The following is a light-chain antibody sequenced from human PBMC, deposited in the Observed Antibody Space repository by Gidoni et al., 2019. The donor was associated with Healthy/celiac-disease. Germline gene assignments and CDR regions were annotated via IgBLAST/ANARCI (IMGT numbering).Light chain of an antibody. V-gene: IGKV2-28*01. Sequence: DIVMTQSPLSLPVTPGEPSSISCRSSQSLLHSNGYNYLYWYLQKPGQSPQLLIYLGSNRASWVPDRFSCSGSGTDFTLIISRVEAEDVGVYYCMQALQTPYTFGQGTKLEIK. J-gene: IGKJ2*01. CDR2: LGS. CDR1: QSLLHSNGYNY. CDR3: MQALQTPYT.